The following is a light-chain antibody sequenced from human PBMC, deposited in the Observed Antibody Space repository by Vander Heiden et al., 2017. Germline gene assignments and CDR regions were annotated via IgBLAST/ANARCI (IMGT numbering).Light chain of an antibody. CDR3: RQYNSYWT. J-gene: IGKJ1*01. V-gene: IGKV1-5*03. CDR2: KAS. Sequence: DIQMTQSPSTLSASVGDRVTITCRASQSISSWLVWYQQKPGKAPKLLIYKASSLESGVPSRFSGSGSGTEFTLTISSLQPDDFAAYYCRQYNSYWTFGQGTKVEIK. CDR1: QSISSW.